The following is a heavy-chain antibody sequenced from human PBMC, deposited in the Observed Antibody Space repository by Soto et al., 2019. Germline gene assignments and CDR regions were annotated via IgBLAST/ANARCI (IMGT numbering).Heavy chain of an antibody. V-gene: IGHV1-24*01. Sequence: ASVKVSCKVSGYTLTELSMHWVRQAPGKGLEWMGGFDPEDGETIYAQKFQGRVTMTEDTSTDTAYMELSSLRSEDTAVYYCATEGKYATGHVPIEYYFDYWGQGTLVTVSS. J-gene: IGHJ4*02. CDR3: ATEGKYATGHVPIEYYFDY. CDR2: FDPEDGET. CDR1: GYTLTELS. D-gene: IGHD2-8*02.